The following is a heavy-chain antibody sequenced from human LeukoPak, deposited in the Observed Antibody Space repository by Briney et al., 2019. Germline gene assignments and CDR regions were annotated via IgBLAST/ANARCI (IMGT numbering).Heavy chain of an antibody. CDR2: INPNSGGK. D-gene: IGHD1-26*01. CDR3: ARAPLGSSGSYDY. J-gene: IGHJ4*02. Sequence: ASVKVSCTASGYTFTGYYMHWVRQAPGQGLEWMGWINPNSGGKNNAQKIQGRVTITRETNIRTAYMELSRLRSDDTAVYYCARAPLGSSGSYDYCGQGTLVTVSS. CDR1: GYTFTGYY. V-gene: IGHV1-2*02.